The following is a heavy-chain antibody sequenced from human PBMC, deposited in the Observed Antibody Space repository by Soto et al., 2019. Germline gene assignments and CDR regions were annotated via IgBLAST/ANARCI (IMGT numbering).Heavy chain of an antibody. CDR1: GFTFSSYG. CDR2: IWYDGSNK. D-gene: IGHD4-17*01. V-gene: IGHV3-33*01. J-gene: IGHJ4*02. Sequence: QVQLVESGGGVVQPGRSLRLSCAASGFTFSSYGMHWVRQAPGEGLEWVAVIWYDGSNKYYADSVKGRFTISRDNSKNTLYLQMNSLRAEDTAVYYCARASYGDYATGSDYWGQGTLVTVSS. CDR3: ARASYGDYATGSDY.